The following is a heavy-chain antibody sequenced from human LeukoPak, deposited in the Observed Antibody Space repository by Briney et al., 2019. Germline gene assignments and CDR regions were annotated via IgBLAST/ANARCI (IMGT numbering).Heavy chain of an antibody. D-gene: IGHD3-22*01. CDR3: ARMNASYYDSSGYCFFTTESYYFDY. CDR2: INHSGST. Sequence: KPSETLSLTCAVYGGSFSGYYWSWIRQPPGKGLEWIGEINHSGSTNYNPSLKSRVTISVDTSKNQFSLKLSSVTAADTAVYYCARMNASYYDSSGYCFFTTESYYFDYWGQGTLVTVSS. V-gene: IGHV4-34*01. CDR1: GGSFSGYY. J-gene: IGHJ4*02.